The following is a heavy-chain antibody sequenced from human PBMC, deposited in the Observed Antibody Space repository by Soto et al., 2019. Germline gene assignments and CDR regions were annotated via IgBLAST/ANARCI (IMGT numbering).Heavy chain of an antibody. Sequence: GGSLTLSCTASGSTFRNYAMIWVRHAPGKGLQLVSGIGDCGGVISHADAVRDRFTITRENTKNTMYLQMNSLRAEDTALYYCAKCGNFGMLAGQGGFDLWGQGTLVTVSS. V-gene: IGHV3-23*01. CDR3: AKCGNFGMLAGQGGFDL. D-gene: IGHD6-19*01. CDR2: IGDCGGVI. J-gene: IGHJ5*02. CDR1: GSTFRNYA.